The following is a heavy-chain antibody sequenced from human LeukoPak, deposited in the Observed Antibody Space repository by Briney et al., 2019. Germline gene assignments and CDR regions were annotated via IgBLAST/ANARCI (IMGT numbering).Heavy chain of an antibody. CDR3: AKDYSSHDY. Sequence: GGSLRLSCAASGFTFSDYYMSWIRQAPGKGLEWVSAISGSGGSTYYADSVKGRFTISRDNSKNTLYLQMNSLRAEDTAVYYCAKDYSSHDYWGQGTLVTVSS. V-gene: IGHV3-23*01. CDR2: ISGSGGST. J-gene: IGHJ4*02. D-gene: IGHD4-11*01. CDR1: GFTFSDYY.